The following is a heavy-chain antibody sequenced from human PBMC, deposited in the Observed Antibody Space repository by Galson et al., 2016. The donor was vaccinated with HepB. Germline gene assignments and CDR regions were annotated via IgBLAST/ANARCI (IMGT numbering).Heavy chain of an antibody. V-gene: IGHV3-33*01. CDR1: GFMFDSYA. Sequence: SLRLSCAASGFMFDSYAMHWVRQAPGKGLEWVAVIWYDGTNEKYGDSVKGRFTISRDNSKNTLYLQMNSLRDEDMAVYYCARRLGDYDSRGHYRLQNWYFDLWGRGTLVTVSS. CDR2: IWYDGTNE. CDR3: ARRLGDYDSRGHYRLQNWYFDL. J-gene: IGHJ2*01. D-gene: IGHD3-22*01.